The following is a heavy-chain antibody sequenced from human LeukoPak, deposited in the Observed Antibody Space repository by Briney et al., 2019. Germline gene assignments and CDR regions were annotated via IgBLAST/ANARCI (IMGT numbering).Heavy chain of an antibody. J-gene: IGHJ6*03. D-gene: IGHD6-13*01. V-gene: IGHV1-2*06. CDR2: INPNSGGT. CDR3: ARIAAAGKVYYYYMDV. Sequence: GASVKVSCKASGNTITSYYMHWVRQAPGQGLEWMGRINPNSGGTNYAQKFQGRVTMTRDTSISTAYMELSRLRSDDTAVYYCARIAAAGKVYYYYMDVWGKGTTVTVSS. CDR1: GNTITSYY.